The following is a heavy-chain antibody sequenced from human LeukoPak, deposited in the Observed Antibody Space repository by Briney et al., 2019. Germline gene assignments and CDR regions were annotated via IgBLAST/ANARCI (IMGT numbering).Heavy chain of an antibody. CDR3: ARGCIASSRGRWFDP. D-gene: IGHD2-15*01. CDR1: GGSISSSSYY. CDR2: MYYSGST. J-gene: IGHJ5*02. Sequence: SETLSLTCTVSGGSISSSSYYWGWIRQPPGKGLEWIGTMYYSGSTYYNPSLKSRVAISVDTSQNQFSLKLSSVTAADTAVYYCARGCIASSRGRWFDPWGQGTLVTVSS. V-gene: IGHV4-39*07.